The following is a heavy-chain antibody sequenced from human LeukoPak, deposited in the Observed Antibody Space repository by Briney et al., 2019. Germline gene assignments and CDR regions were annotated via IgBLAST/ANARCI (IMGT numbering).Heavy chain of an antibody. CDR3: ARVGWYKTFDI. Sequence: PSETLSLTCAVYGGSFSGYYWSWIRQPPGKGLEWIGEINHSGSTNYNPSLKSRVTISVDTSKNQFSLKLSSVTAADTAVYYCARVGWYKTFDIWGQGTMVIVSS. CDR1: GGSFSGYY. J-gene: IGHJ3*02. CDR2: INHSGST. V-gene: IGHV4-34*01. D-gene: IGHD1-14*01.